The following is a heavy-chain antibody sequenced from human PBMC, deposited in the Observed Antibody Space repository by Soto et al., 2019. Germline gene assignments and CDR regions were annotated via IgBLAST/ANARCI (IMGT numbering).Heavy chain of an antibody. D-gene: IGHD5-18*01. J-gene: IGHJ6*02. Sequence: GGSLRLSCAASGFTFSNAWMNWVRQAPGKGLEWVGRIKSKTDGGTTDYAAPVKGRFTISRDDSKNTLYLKMNSLKTEDTAGYYGTTDLTNPDTAMVVSYYYYYGMDVWGQGTTVTVSS. CDR2: IKSKTDGGTT. CDR1: GFTFSNAW. V-gene: IGHV3-15*07. CDR3: TTDLTNPDTAMVVSYYYYYGMDV.